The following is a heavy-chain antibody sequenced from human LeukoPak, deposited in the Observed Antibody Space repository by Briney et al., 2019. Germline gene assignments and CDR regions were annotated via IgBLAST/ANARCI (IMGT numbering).Heavy chain of an antibody. Sequence: PSETLSLTCTVSGGSMTNYYWTWIRQPPGEGLEWLAYIYYYGSTNYSPSLESRLTLTVDTSKNQFSLKLSSVTAADTAVYYCAREGAGSYGFRYIDVWGKGTTVTVS. CDR1: GGSMTNYY. V-gene: IGHV4-59*01. D-gene: IGHD5-18*01. J-gene: IGHJ6*03. CDR2: IYYYGST. CDR3: AREGAGSYGFRYIDV.